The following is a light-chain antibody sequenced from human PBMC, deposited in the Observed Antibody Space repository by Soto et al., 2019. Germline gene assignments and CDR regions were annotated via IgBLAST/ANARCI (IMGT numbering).Light chain of an antibody. CDR3: SSLTSSNTFV. CDR1: TSDVGDYNY. J-gene: IGLJ1*01. Sequence: QSVLTQPASVTGFPGQSITISCTGTTSDVGDYNYVSWYQQYPGKAPKLMIYDVGNRPSGISNRLSGSKSGNTASLTISGLQAEDEADYYCSSLTSSNTFVFGTGTKVTVL. V-gene: IGLV2-14*01. CDR2: DVG.